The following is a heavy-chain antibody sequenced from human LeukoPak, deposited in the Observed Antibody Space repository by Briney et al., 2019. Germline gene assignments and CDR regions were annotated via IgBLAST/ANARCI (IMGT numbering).Heavy chain of an antibody. CDR3: ARDYNYAFGM. CDR2: ISSDSSTI. V-gene: IGHV3-48*02. Sequence: GGSLRLSCAASGFTFSDYSMNWVRQAPGKGLECVSYISSDSSTINYADSVKGRFTISRDNAKNSLFLQMNSLRDEDTAVYHCARDYNYAFGMWGQGTMVSVSS. J-gene: IGHJ3*02. CDR1: GFTFSDYS. D-gene: IGHD5-24*01.